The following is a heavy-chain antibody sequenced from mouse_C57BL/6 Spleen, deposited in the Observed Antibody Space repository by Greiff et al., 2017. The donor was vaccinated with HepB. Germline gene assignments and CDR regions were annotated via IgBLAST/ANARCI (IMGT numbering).Heavy chain of an antibody. Sequence: EVQLQQSGPELVKPGASVKISCKASGYTFTDYYMNWVKQSHGKSLEWIGDINPNNGGTSYNQKFKGKATLTVDKSSSTAYMELRSLTSEDSAVYYCARDEYFGYWGQGTTLTVSS. CDR2: INPNNGGT. J-gene: IGHJ2*01. V-gene: IGHV1-26*01. CDR1: GYTFTDYY. CDR3: ARDEYFGY.